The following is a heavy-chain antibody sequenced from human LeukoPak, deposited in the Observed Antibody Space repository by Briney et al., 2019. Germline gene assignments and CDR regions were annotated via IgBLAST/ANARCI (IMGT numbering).Heavy chain of an antibody. Sequence: GGSLRLSCAASGFTFSSYAMSWVRQAPGKGLGWVSAISGSGGSTYYADSVKGRFTISRDNSKNTLYLQMNSLRAEDTAVYYCAKGPYGDYVGWFDPWGQGTLVTVSS. D-gene: IGHD4-17*01. J-gene: IGHJ5*02. CDR3: AKGPYGDYVGWFDP. CDR2: ISGSGGST. V-gene: IGHV3-23*01. CDR1: GFTFSSYA.